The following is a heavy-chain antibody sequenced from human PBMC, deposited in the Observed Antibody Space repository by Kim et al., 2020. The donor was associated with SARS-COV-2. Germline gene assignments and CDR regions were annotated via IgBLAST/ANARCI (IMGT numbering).Heavy chain of an antibody. J-gene: IGHJ4*02. CDR1: GYTFTSYA. CDR3: ASHGSGSYYPDY. Sequence: ASVKVSCKASGYTFTSYAMHWVRQAPGQRLEWMGWINAGNGNTKYSQKFQGRVTITRDTSASTAYMELSSLRSEDTAVNYCASHGSGSYYPDYWGQGTLVTVSS. V-gene: IGHV1-3*01. CDR2: INAGNGNT. D-gene: IGHD3-10*01.